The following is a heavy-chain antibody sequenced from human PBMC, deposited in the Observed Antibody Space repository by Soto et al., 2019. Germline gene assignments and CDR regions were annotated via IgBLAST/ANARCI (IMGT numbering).Heavy chain of an antibody. CDR3: ARDQGLQDYYYGMNV. V-gene: IGHV4-61*01. CDR1: GGSVSSSNYY. J-gene: IGHJ6*02. Sequence: QVQLQESGPGLVKPSETLSLTCTVSGGSVSSSNYYWSWIRQPPGKGLEWIGYIYYSGSTNYNPYLKSRVTISVDTSKNQFSLKLSSVTAADTAVYYCARDQGLQDYYYGMNVWGQGTTVTVSS. D-gene: IGHD4-4*01. CDR2: IYYSGST.